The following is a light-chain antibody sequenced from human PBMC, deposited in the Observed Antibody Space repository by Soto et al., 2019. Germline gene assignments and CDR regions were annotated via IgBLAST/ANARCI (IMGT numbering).Light chain of an antibody. CDR3: CSYAGSSWI. J-gene: IGLJ2*01. CDR1: NSDVGHYNY. V-gene: IGLV2-11*01. CDR2: DVD. Sequence: QSALTQPRSVSGSPGQSVTISCTGTNSDVGHYNYVSWYQQHPGKAPKLIIFDVDNRPSGVPDRFSGSKSGNTASLTISGLQAEDEADYYCCSYAGSSWIFGGGTKVTVL.